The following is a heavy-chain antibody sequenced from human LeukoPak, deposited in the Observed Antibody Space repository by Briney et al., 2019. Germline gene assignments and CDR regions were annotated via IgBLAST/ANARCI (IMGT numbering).Heavy chain of an antibody. CDR3: ARDRDFWSGLRAWGHYFDY. Sequence: GGSLRLSCAASGFTFSSYSMKWVRQAPGKGGEWGSYISSSSIFISYAYSLKCRFTISRDNANSSLYLQMNSLSPEYTAVYYCARDRDFWSGLRAWGHYFDYWGQGTLVTVSS. CDR1: GFTFSSYS. J-gene: IGHJ4*02. D-gene: IGHD3-3*01. CDR2: ISSSSIFI. V-gene: IGHV3-21*05.